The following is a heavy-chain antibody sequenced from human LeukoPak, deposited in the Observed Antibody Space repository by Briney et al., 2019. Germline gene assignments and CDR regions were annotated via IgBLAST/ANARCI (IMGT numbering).Heavy chain of an antibody. V-gene: IGHV4-38-2*01. CDR3: ARAGGSSSPYYYYYMDV. D-gene: IGHD6-6*01. CDR1: GYSSSSGYY. CDR2: IYHTGNT. Sequence: SETLSLTCAVAGYSSSSGYYWAWIRQPPGRGLEWIANIYHTGNTYYNPSLNSRVTMSVDTSKNQFSLRLSSVTAADTAVYYCARAGGSSSPYYYYYMDVWGKGTTVTVSS. J-gene: IGHJ6*03.